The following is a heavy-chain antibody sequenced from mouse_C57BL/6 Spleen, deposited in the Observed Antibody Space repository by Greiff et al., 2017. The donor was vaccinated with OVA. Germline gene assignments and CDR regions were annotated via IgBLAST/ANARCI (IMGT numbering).Heavy chain of an antibody. D-gene: IGHD2-4*01. Sequence: QVQLKQSGAELVKPGASVKMSCKASGYTFTSYWITWVKQRPGQGLEWIGDIYPGSGSTNYNEKFKSKATLTVDTSSSTAYMQLSSLTSEDSAVYYCARSGYDYDDFAYWGQGTLVTVSA. CDR3: ARSGYDYDDFAY. CDR1: GYTFTSYW. V-gene: IGHV1-55*01. J-gene: IGHJ3*01. CDR2: IYPGSGST.